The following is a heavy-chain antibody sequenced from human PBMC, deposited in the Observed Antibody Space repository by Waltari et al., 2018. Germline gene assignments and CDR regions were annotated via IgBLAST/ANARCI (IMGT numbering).Heavy chain of an antibody. D-gene: IGHD7-27*01. CDR2: ISWNSGSI. J-gene: IGHJ3*02. CDR3: AKDASGDWGAFDI. V-gene: IGHV3-9*01. CDR1: GFTFDDYA. Sequence: EVQLVESGGGLVQPGRSLRLSCAASGFTFDDYAMHWVRQAPGKGLEWVSGISWNSGSIGYADSVKGRFTISRDNAKNSLYLQMNSLRAEDTALYYCAKDASGDWGAFDIWGQGTMVTVSS.